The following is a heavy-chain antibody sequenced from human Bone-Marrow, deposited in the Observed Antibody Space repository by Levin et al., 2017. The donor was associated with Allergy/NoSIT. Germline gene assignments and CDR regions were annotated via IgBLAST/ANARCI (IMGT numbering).Heavy chain of an antibody. CDR2: IWLDGRSQ. CDR1: GFTFRGYG. Sequence: GGSLRLSCAASGFTFRGYGFHWVRQAPGKGLEWVAVIWLDGRSQHYADSVKGRFTISRDNSQNTLWLQMNSLRAEDTAIYYCARAIGQPDSYAYYFYGMDVWGQGTTVTVSS. V-gene: IGHV3-33*01. D-gene: IGHD1-26*01. CDR3: ARAIGQPDSYAYYFYGMDV. J-gene: IGHJ6*02.